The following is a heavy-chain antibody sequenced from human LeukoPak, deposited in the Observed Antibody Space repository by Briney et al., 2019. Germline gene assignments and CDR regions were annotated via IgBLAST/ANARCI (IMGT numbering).Heavy chain of an antibody. CDR1: GYTFTSYD. CDR2: MNPNSGNT. D-gene: IGHD6-13*01. CDR3: ARGRGAAAGQNRHNWFDP. J-gene: IGHJ5*02. Sequence: ASVKVSCKASGYTFTSYDINWVRQATGQGLEWMGWMNPNSGNTGYAQKFQGRVTITRNTSISTAYMELSSLRSEDTAVYYCARGRGAAAGQNRHNWFDPWGQGTLVTVSS. V-gene: IGHV1-8*03.